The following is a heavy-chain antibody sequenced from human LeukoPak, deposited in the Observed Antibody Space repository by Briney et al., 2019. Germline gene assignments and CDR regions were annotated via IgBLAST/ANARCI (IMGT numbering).Heavy chain of an antibody. J-gene: IGHJ3*02. CDR3: ARGVVVHDAFDI. D-gene: IGHD2-15*01. V-gene: IGHV1-2*02. CDR2: INPNSGGT. Sequence: ASVRVSCKASGYTFTGYYMHWVRQAPGQGLEWMGWINPNSGGTNYAQKFQGRVTMTRDTSISTAYMELSRLRSDDTAVYYCARGVVVHDAFDIWGQGTMVTVSS. CDR1: GYTFTGYY.